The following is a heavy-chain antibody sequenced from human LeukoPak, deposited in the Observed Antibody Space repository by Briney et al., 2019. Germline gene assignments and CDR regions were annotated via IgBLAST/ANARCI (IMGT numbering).Heavy chain of an antibody. CDR1: GFTVSTFS. V-gene: IGHV3-23*01. Sequence: GASLRPFCAASGFTVSTFSMGWVRQAPGEGREWGSAISGSGGSTYYADSVKGRFTISRDNSKNTLYLQMNSLRAEDTAVYYCAKEALVEMATTPFDYWGQGTLVTVSS. CDR3: AKEALVEMATTPFDY. J-gene: IGHJ4*02. D-gene: IGHD5-24*01. CDR2: ISGSGGST.